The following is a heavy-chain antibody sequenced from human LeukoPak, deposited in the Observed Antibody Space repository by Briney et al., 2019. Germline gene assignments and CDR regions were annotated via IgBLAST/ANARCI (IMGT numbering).Heavy chain of an antibody. CDR1: GFTLSGFS. Sequence: PGGSLRLFCAASGFTLSGFSMNWVRQAPGKGLEWVSTISSSGDSTHYADSVKSRFTTSRDNSKNTLYLQTNSLRAEDTAVYYCAKVPGFLDPFDDWGQGTLVTVSS. CDR3: AKVPGFLDPFDD. J-gene: IGHJ4*02. D-gene: IGHD3/OR15-3a*01. CDR2: ISSSGDST. V-gene: IGHV3-23*01.